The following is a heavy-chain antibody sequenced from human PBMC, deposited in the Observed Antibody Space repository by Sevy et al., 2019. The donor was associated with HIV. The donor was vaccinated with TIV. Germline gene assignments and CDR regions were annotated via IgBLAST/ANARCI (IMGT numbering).Heavy chain of an antibody. J-gene: IGHJ4*02. CDR1: GYTFTSYG. Sequence: ASVKVSCKASGYTFTSYGISWVRQAPGQGLEWMGWISAYNGNTNYAQKLQGRVTMTTDTSTSTAYIELRSLRSDDTAVSYCARDLGGEGATRRDYWGQGTLVTVSS. V-gene: IGHV1-18*04. D-gene: IGHD1-26*01. CDR2: ISAYNGNT. CDR3: ARDLGGEGATRRDY.